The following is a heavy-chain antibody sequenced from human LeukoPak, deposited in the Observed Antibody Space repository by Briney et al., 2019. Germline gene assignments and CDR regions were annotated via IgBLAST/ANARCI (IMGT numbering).Heavy chain of an antibody. V-gene: IGHV4-59*01. J-gene: IGHJ4*02. Sequence: SETLSLTCTVSGDSFISYYWSWIRQPPGKELEWIGYMYYSGSTNYNPSLKSRVTMAVDTSKNQFSLKLSSVTAADTAVYYCAKYSTGYDLDYWGQGTLVTVSS. CDR1: GDSFISYY. CDR2: MYYSGST. D-gene: IGHD3-22*01. CDR3: AKYSTGYDLDY.